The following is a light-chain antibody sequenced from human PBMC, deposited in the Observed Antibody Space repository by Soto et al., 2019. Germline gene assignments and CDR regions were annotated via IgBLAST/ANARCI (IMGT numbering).Light chain of an antibody. CDR1: QSISSY. CDR2: AAS. V-gene: IGKV1-39*01. CDR3: QQSYGTPLT. Sequence: DIQMTQSPSSLSASVGDRVTITCRASQSISSYLNWYQQKPGKAPKLLIYAASSLQSGVLSRFSGSGSGTDFTLTISSLQPEDFATYYCQQSYGTPLTFGGGTKVDIK. J-gene: IGKJ4*01.